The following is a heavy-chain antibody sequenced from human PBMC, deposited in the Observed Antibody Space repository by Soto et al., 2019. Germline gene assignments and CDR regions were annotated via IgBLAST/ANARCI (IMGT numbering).Heavy chain of an antibody. CDR3: ASQLIVGATISDY. CDR2: ISSSSSTI. CDR1: GFTFSSYS. Sequence: VQLVESGGGLVQPGGSLRLSCAASGFTFSSYSMNWVRQAPGKGLEWVSYISSSSSTIYYADSVKGRFTISRDNAKNSLYLQMNSLRDEDTAVYYCASQLIVGATISDYWGQGTLVTVSS. D-gene: IGHD1-26*01. J-gene: IGHJ4*02. V-gene: IGHV3-48*02.